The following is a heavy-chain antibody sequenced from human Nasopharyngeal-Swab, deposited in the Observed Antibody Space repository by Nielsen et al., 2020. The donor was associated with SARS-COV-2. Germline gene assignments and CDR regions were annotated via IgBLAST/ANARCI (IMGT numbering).Heavy chain of an antibody. J-gene: IGHJ6*02. CDR2: IYYSSIT. CDR3: ARDHGQCPTVYYGMDV. V-gene: IGHV4-61*01. CDR1: GGSVRGGTYY. D-gene: IGHD5/OR15-5a*01. Sequence: SETLSLTCTVTGGSVRGGTYYGNWIRQPPGTGLEWIGYIYYSSITNYNPSLKSRVTISLDTSKNQFSLKVSSVTAADTAVYYCARDHGQCPTVYYGMDVWGQGTTVTVSS.